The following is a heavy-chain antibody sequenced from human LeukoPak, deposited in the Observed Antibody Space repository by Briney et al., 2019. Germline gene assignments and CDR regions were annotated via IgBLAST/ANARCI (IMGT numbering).Heavy chain of an antibody. CDR3: ARCGYSEAGSCDH. J-gene: IGHJ5*02. D-gene: IGHD5-18*01. CDR2: INTGNGNT. V-gene: IGHV1-3*04. CDR1: GYTFTSYT. Sequence: SVKVSCKASGYTFTSYTIHWVRQAPGQRLESMGWINTGNGNTEYSQKFQGRVTVTTDTSASTAYMELSSLRSEHTAVYYCARCGYSEAGSCDHWGQGTWSPSPQ.